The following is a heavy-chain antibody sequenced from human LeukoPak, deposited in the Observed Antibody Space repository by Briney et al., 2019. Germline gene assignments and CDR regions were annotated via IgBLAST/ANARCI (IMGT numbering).Heavy chain of an antibody. Sequence: LWASVKVSCKASGYTFTGYYMHWVRQAPGQGLEWMGGIIPIFGTANYAQKFQGRVTITADESTSTAYMELSSLRSEDTAVYYCARQGSVGATTFYAFDSWGQGTMVTVSS. CDR1: GYTFTGYY. CDR3: ARQGSVGATTFYAFDS. J-gene: IGHJ3*02. V-gene: IGHV1-69*13. CDR2: IIPIFGTA. D-gene: IGHD1-26*01.